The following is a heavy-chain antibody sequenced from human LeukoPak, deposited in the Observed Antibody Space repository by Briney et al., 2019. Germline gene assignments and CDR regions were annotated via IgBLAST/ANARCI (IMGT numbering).Heavy chain of an antibody. CDR1: GFTVSSNY. D-gene: IGHD3-22*01. V-gene: IGHV3-66*01. Sequence: PGGSLRLSCAASGFTVSSNYMRWVRQAPGKGLEWVSVIYSGGSTYYADSVKGRFTISRDNSKNTLYLQMNSLRAEDTAVYYCARRHYYDSSGYYLDPWGQGTLVTVSS. CDR2: IYSGGST. CDR3: ARRHYYDSSGYYLDP. J-gene: IGHJ5*02.